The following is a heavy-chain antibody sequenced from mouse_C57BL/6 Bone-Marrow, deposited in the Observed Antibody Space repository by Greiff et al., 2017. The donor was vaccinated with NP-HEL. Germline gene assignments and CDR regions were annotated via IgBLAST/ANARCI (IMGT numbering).Heavy chain of an antibody. CDR1: GYTFTSYG. D-gene: IGHD2-4*01. Sequence: VQLQQSGAELVRPGSSVKMSCKTSGYTFTSYGINWVKQRPGQGLEWIGYIYLGNGYTKYNEKFKGKATLTSETSSSTAYMQLSSLTSEDSAIYVCAIYDYSSCAYGGQGTLVTVSA. CDR2: IYLGNGYT. V-gene: IGHV1-58*01. CDR3: AIYDYSSCAY. J-gene: IGHJ3*01.